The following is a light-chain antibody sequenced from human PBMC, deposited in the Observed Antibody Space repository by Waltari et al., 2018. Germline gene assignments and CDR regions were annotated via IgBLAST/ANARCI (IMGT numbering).Light chain of an antibody. CDR3: QQYGTPRT. V-gene: IGKV3-20*01. J-gene: IGKJ4*01. CDR1: QSVKSNE. CDR2: ATC. Sequence: EIVLTQSPGTLSLSPGDRATLSCRASQSVKSNELAWYQQKTGQAPRLINYATCTRASGIPDRFSGSGSRTDFIITISRLEAEDFVLYYCQQYGTPRTFGGGTKVEIK.